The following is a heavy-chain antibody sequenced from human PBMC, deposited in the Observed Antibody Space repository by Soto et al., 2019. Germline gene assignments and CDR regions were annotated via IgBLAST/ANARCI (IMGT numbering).Heavy chain of an antibody. D-gene: IGHD6-13*01. J-gene: IGHJ3*02. CDR1: GYTFTSYY. Sequence: ASVKVSCKASGYTFTSYYMHWVRQAPGQGLEWMGIINPSGGSTSYAQKFQGRVAMTRDTSTSTVYMELSSLRSEDTAVYYCARDREPGIAAAGDAFDIWGQGTMVTVSS. CDR3: ARDREPGIAAAGDAFDI. CDR2: INPSGGST. V-gene: IGHV1-46*01.